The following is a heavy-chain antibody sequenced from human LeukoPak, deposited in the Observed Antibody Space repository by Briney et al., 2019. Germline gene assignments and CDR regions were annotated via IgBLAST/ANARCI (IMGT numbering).Heavy chain of an antibody. CDR3: ARQLGAFSPHYYFYMDV. CDR1: GYTFTSYA. V-gene: IGHV7-4-1*02. CDR2: INTNNGNP. Sequence: GASVKVSCKASGYTFTSYALNWVRQAPGQGLERMGWINTNNGNPTYAQAFTGRFVFSLDISVSTAYLQISNLKADDTAVYYCARQLGAFSPHYYFYMDVWGKGTTVAISS. J-gene: IGHJ6*03. D-gene: IGHD3-16*01.